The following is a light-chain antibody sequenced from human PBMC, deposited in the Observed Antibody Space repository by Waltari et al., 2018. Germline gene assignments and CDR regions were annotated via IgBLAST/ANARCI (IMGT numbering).Light chain of an antibody. CDR3: SSYAGSNTLI. V-gene: IGLV2-11*01. CDR2: EVG. J-gene: IGLJ2*01. Sequence: QAALTQPRSVSGSPGQSVTISCTGTNSDIGTYNYVSWYQQYPGTAPKLMIFEVGKRPSVVSDRFSGSKSGNTASLTISGLQAEDEADYYCSSYAGSNTLIFAGGTRLTVL. CDR1: NSDIGTYNY.